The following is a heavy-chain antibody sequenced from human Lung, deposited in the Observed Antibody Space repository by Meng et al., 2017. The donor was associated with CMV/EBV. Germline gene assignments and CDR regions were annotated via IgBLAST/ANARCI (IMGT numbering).Heavy chain of an antibody. D-gene: IGHD3-3*01. CDR1: GFTFSSYS. CDR3: ARDQSYYDFWSGPYLYYYYYYGMDV. Sequence: GGSLRLXCAASGFTFSSYSMNWVRQAPGKGLEWVSSISSSSSYIYYADSVKGRFTISRDNAKNSLYLQMNSLRAEDTAVYYCARDQSYYDFWSGPYLYYYYYYGMDVWGQGTXVTVSS. CDR2: ISSSSSYI. V-gene: IGHV3-21*01. J-gene: IGHJ6*02.